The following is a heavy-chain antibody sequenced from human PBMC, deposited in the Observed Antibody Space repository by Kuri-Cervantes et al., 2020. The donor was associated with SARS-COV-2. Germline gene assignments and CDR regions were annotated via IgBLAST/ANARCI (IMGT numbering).Heavy chain of an antibody. D-gene: IGHD6-6*01. CDR1: GFTFTGST. CDR3: TRDGGIAARSDY. J-gene: IGHJ4*02. V-gene: IGHV1-2*02. Sequence: ASVKVSCKTSGFTFTGSTIHWVRQAPGQGLEWMGWINPNSGGTNYAQKFQGRVTVTSDTSISTAYMELSGLRSDDTAVYYCTRDGGIAARSDYWGQGTLVTVSS. CDR2: INPNSGGT.